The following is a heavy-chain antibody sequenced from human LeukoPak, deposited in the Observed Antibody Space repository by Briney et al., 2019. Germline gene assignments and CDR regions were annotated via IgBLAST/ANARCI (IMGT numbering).Heavy chain of an antibody. V-gene: IGHV3-21*01. CDR2: ISSSSSYI. D-gene: IGHD3-22*01. J-gene: IGHJ3*02. Sequence: GGSLRLSCAASGFTFSSYSMNWVRQAPGKGLEWVSSISSSSSYIYYADSVKGRFTISRDNAKNSLYLQMNSLRAEDTAVYYCARARSSGAFDIWGQGTMVTVSS. CDR3: ARARSSGAFDI. CDR1: GFTFSSYS.